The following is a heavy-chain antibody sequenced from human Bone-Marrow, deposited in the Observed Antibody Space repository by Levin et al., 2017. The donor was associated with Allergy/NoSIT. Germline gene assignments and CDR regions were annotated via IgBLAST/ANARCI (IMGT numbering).Heavy chain of an antibody. J-gene: IGHJ4*02. CDR2: ISSSSSPM. D-gene: IGHD1-26*01. Sequence: PGGSLRLSCAASGFTFSDYHMGWVRQAPGKGLEWISYISSSSSPMYYANSVKGRFTVSRDNAENSMYLQMNNLRAEDTAVYYCARESGNYYGPFDYWGQGTLVTVSS. CDR3: ARESGNYYGPFDY. CDR1: GFTFSDYH. V-gene: IGHV3-11*01.